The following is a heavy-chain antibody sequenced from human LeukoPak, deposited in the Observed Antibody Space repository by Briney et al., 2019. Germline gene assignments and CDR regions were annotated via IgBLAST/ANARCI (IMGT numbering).Heavy chain of an antibody. CDR2: MSSSGIS. J-gene: IGHJ6*03. CDR3: ARDSGYDSSAYYYMDV. Sequence: SETLSLTCTVSGGSISSYYWSWIRQPAGKGLEWIGRMSSSGISTYNPSLKSRVTISVDTSKNQFSLKLSSVTAADTAVYYCARDSGYDSSAYYYMDVWGKGTTVTVSS. V-gene: IGHV4-4*07. CDR1: GGSISSYY. D-gene: IGHD3-22*01.